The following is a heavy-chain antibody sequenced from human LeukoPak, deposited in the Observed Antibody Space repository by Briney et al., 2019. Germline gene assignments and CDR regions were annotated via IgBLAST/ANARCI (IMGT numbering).Heavy chain of an antibody. V-gene: IGHV1-18*01. J-gene: IGHJ4*02. CDR1: GYSFTSYG. D-gene: IGHD3-10*01. Sequence: GASVKVSCKASGYSFTSYGISWVRQAPGQGLEWMGWISAHNGATNYAQNLQGRVTKTTDTSTNTAYMEVRSLRSDDTAVYYCARESSAGSYQNDYWGQGTLVTVSS. CDR2: ISAHNGAT. CDR3: ARESSAGSYQNDY.